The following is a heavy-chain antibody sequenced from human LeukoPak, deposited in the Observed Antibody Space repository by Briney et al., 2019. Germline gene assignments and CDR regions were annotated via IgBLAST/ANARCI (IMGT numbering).Heavy chain of an antibody. J-gene: IGHJ4*02. Sequence: SETLSLTCSVPGGSITAYFWTWIRQPPGKGLEWIGYISYSGSTNNNPSLKSRVTTSLDTSKNQFSLKLTSVTTADSAMYYCAGSSGWSGVLDYWGQGTLVTVSS. D-gene: IGHD6-19*01. CDR3: AGSSGWSGVLDY. CDR1: GGSITAYF. V-gene: IGHV4-59*01. CDR2: ISYSGST.